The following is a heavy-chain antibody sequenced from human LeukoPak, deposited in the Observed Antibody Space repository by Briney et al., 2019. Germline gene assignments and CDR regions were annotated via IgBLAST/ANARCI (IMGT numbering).Heavy chain of an antibody. CDR3: ARALVYCGGDCYLNY. CDR1: GYTFTSYD. J-gene: IGHJ4*02. V-gene: IGHV1-8*01. Sequence: GASVRVSCKASGYTFTSYDINWVRQATGQGLEWMGWMNPNSGNTGYAQKFQGRVTMTRNTSISTAYMELSSLRSEDTAVYYCARALVYCGGDCYLNYWGQGTLVTVSS. CDR2: MNPNSGNT. D-gene: IGHD2-21*02.